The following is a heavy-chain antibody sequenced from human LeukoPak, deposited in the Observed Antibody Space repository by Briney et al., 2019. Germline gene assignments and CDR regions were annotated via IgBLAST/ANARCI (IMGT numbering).Heavy chain of an antibody. J-gene: IGHJ5*02. CDR2: INPSGGST. CDR1: GYTFTSYY. CDR3: ARGLRPNWFDP. V-gene: IGHV1-46*03. Sequence: ASLKVSCKASGYTFTSYYMHWVRQAPGQGLEWMGIINPSGGSTSYAQTVKGRVTMSRDNSTSTVYMELNSLRSEDTAVYYCARGLRPNWFDPWGQGTLVTVSS.